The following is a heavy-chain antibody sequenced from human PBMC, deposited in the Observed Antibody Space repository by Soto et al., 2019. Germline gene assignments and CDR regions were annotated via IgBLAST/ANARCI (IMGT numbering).Heavy chain of an antibody. D-gene: IGHD3-22*01. V-gene: IGHV1-69*02. CDR2: IIPILGIA. CDR1: GGTFSSYT. J-gene: IGHJ4*02. CDR3: ASYYYDSSGYYRGNN. Sequence: QVQLVQSGAEVKKPGSSVKVSCKASGGTFSSYTISWVRQAPGQGLEWMGRIIPILGIANYAQKFQGRVTITADKSTSTAYMELSSLRSEDTAVYYSASYYYDSSGYYRGNNWGQGTLVTVSS.